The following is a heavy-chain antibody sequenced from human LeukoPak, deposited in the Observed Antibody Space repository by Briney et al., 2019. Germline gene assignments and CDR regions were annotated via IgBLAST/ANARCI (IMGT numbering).Heavy chain of an antibody. Sequence: GASVKVSCKASGYTFTGYYMHWVRQAPGQGLEWMGWINPNSGGTNYAQKFQGRVTMTRDTSISTAYMELSRLRSDDTAVYYCARVRNSGYDLGEFDYWGQGTLVTVSS. D-gene: IGHD5-12*01. CDR3: ARVRNSGYDLGEFDY. CDR2: INPNSGGT. J-gene: IGHJ4*02. CDR1: GYTFTGYY. V-gene: IGHV1-2*02.